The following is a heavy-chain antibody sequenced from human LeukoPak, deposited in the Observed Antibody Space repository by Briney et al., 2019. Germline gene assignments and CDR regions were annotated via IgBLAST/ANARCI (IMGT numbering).Heavy chain of an antibody. CDR3: ARELPGQYNWFLDP. CDR2: IDRHGSST. CDR1: GFTFSSYW. J-gene: IGHJ2*01. V-gene: IGHV3-74*03. Sequence: PGGSLRLSCAASGFTFSSYWMHWVRQAPGKGLVWVSRIDRHGSSTKYADSVEGRFTISRDNAKNTLYMQMNSLRAEDTAVYYCARELPGQYNWFLDPWGRGTLVTVSS. D-gene: IGHD1-1*01.